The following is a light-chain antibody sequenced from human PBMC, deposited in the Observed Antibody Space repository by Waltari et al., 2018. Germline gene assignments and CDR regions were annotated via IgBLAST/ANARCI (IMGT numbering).Light chain of an antibody. CDR3: SSYAGGSSLM. J-gene: IGLJ3*02. V-gene: IGLV2-8*01. CDR2: EVT. Sequence: QSALTQPTSASGSPGLSITTSCTGLSTDVEGYDPVSWYQQHPCKAPKRLIYEVTKRPSGVPDRFSGSKSDNTASLAVSGLQAEDEADYYCSSYAGGSSLMFGGGTKLTVL. CDR1: STDVEGYDP.